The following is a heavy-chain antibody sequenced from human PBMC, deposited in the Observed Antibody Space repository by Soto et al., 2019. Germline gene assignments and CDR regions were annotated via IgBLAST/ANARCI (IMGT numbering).Heavy chain of an antibody. CDR2: ISGSGGST. V-gene: IGHV3-23*01. CDR1: GFTFSSYA. D-gene: IGHD5-18*01. Sequence: EVQLLESGGGLVQPGGSLRLSCAASGFTFSSYAMSWVRQAPGKGLEWVSAISGSGGSTYYADSVKGRFTISRDNSKNTLYLQMNSLSAEDTAVYYCANAVDTAMVSNLKWGYYYYGMDVWGQGTTVTVSS. J-gene: IGHJ6*02. CDR3: ANAVDTAMVSNLKWGYYYYGMDV.